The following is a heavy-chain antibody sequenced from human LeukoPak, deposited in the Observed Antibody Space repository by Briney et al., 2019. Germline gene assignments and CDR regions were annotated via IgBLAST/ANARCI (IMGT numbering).Heavy chain of an antibody. CDR1: GFTFSSYS. Sequence: GGSLRLSCAASGFTFSSYSMNWVRQAPGKGLEWVSSISSSSSYIYYADSVKGRFTISRDNAKNSLYLQMNSLRAEDTAVYYCATRPSADPYTGPFDYWGQGTLVTVSS. CDR3: ATRPSADPYTGPFDY. D-gene: IGHD3-16*02. J-gene: IGHJ4*02. CDR2: ISSSSSYI. V-gene: IGHV3-21*01.